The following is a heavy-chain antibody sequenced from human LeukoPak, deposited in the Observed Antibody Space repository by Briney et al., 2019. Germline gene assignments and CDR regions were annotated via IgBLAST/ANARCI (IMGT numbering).Heavy chain of an antibody. Sequence: SETLSLTCTVSGDTISNYYWSWIRQAPGQGLEWIGHIYYSGATKYNPSLKSRITISVDTSKTQFSPMLSSVTAADTAVYYCARFGITVVRGGKYYFDYWGQGTLVTVSS. CDR3: ARFGITVVRGGKYYFDY. D-gene: IGHD3-10*01. V-gene: IGHV4-59*08. J-gene: IGHJ4*02. CDR2: IYYSGAT. CDR1: GDTISNYY.